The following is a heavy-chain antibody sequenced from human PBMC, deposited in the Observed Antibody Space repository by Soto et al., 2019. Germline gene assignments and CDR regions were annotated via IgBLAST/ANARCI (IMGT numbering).Heavy chain of an antibody. CDR1: GFTFSNAW. CDR3: TTEGSSSSPGYYYYYGMDV. Sequence: PGGSLRLSCAASGFTFSNAWMNWVRQAPGKGLEWVGRIKSKTDGGTTDYAAPVKGRFTISRDDSKNTLYLQMNSLKTEDTAVYYCTTEGSSSSPGYYYYYGMDVWGQGTTVTVSS. CDR2: IKSKTDGGTT. D-gene: IGHD6-6*01. J-gene: IGHJ6*02. V-gene: IGHV3-15*07.